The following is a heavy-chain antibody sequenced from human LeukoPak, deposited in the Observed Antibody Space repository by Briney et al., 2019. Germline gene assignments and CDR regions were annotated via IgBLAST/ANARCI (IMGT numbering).Heavy chain of an antibody. V-gene: IGHV3-23*01. J-gene: IGHJ4*02. CDR1: GGSFSGYY. D-gene: IGHD2-15*01. CDR2: ISNNGGYT. CDR3: AKQLGYCSDGSCYFPY. Sequence: ETLSLTCAVYGGSFSGYYWSWIRQPPGKGLEWVSAISNNGGYTYYADSVQGRFTISRDNSKSTLCLQMNSLRAEDTAVYYCAKQLGYCSDGSCYFPYWGQGTLVTVSS.